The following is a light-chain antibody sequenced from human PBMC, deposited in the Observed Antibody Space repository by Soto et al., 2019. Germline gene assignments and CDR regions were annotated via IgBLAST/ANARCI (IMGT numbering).Light chain of an antibody. J-gene: IGLJ1*01. CDR1: SSDVGAYNS. Sequence: QSVLALPASGSGSPGQSITISCTGTSSDVGAYNSVSWYQQHPHKAPQVIIYKGTQRPSGVSNRFSGSTSGNAASLTISGLQADDEADYFGRSSATAITSVFGSWPTFTVL. V-gene: IGLV2-23*01. CDR2: KGT. CDR3: RSSATAITSV.